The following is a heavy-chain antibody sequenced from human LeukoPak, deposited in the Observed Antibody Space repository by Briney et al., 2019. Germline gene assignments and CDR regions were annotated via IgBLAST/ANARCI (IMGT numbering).Heavy chain of an antibody. CDR3: AREVRTVTAYNWFDP. CDR1: GGSISSGGYY. J-gene: IGHJ5*02. D-gene: IGHD2-21*02. Sequence: SQTLSLTCTVSGGSISSGGYYWSWIRQPAGKGLEWLGRIYTSGSTNYNPSLKSRVTMSVDTSKNQFSLKLSSVTAADTAVYYCAREVRTVTAYNWFDPWGQGTLVTVSS. CDR2: IYTSGST. V-gene: IGHV4-61*02.